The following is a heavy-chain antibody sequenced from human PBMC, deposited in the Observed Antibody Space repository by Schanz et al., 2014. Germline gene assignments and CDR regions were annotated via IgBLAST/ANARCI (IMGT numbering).Heavy chain of an antibody. CDR2: INTGSGDT. J-gene: IGHJ4*02. CDR1: EYSFTSYS. Sequence: QVHLVQSGAEVKRPGASVKVSCKASEYSFTSYSMHWARQAPGQRLEWMGWINTGSGDTKYSQNFQGRVTITRDTSASTAYMELSSLRSEDTAVYSCARGIGGYGANNYIDYWGQGTLVTVSS. D-gene: IGHD5-12*01. CDR3: ARGIGGYGANNYIDY. V-gene: IGHV1-3*04.